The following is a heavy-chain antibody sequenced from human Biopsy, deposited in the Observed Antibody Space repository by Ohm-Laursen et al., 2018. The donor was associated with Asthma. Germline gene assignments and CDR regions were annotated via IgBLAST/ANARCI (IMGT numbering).Heavy chain of an antibody. CDR2: ISWNSATI. V-gene: IGHV3-9*01. J-gene: IGHJ4*02. CDR1: GFKFDEYT. D-gene: IGHD3-22*01. Sequence: SLRLSCTASGFKFDEYTMHWVWQAPGKGLEWVSGISWNSATIGYADSVEGRFTISRGNAKNSVFLHMDSLRPEDTAFYYCAKVRSDWVITESFDYWGQGVLVTVSS. CDR3: AKVRSDWVITESFDY.